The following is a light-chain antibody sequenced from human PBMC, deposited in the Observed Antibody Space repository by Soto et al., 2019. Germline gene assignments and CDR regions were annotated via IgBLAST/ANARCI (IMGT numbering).Light chain of an antibody. CDR1: QSLSTNS. J-gene: IGKJ4*01. Sequence: EIVLTQSPGTLSLSPGERATLSCRASQSLSTNSLAWYQQNRGQAPRLLMYAATTRAPGAPDRFSGSGSGTEFTLTISRLEPEDFAVYYCQQYGSSLALTFGGGTKVDIK. CDR2: AAT. CDR3: QQYGSSLALT. V-gene: IGKV3-20*01.